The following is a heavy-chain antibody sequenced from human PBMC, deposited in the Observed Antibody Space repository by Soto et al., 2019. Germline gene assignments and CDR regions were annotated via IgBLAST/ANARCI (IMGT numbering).Heavy chain of an antibody. CDR2: INPNSGGT. Sequence: QVQLVQSGAEVKKPGASVKVSCKASGFTFSAYYIYWVRQAPGQGLEWIGWINPNSGGTNNAQKFQGRVTMTRDTSTSTDYMELSALMPDDTAVYYCAMSLLDEYSSSWRSAYYGMDVWGQGTTVTVSS. J-gene: IGHJ6*02. D-gene: IGHD6-13*01. CDR3: AMSLLDEYSSSWRSAYYGMDV. V-gene: IGHV1-2*02. CDR1: GFTFSAYY.